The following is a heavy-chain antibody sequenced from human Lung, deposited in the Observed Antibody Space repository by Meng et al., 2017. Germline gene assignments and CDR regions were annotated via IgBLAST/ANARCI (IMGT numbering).Heavy chain of an antibody. CDR1: GYTFTNYA. CDR2: INAGNGNT. CDR3: ARSKSIAAAGGY. J-gene: IGHJ4*02. D-gene: IGHD6-13*01. V-gene: IGHV1-3*01. Sequence: QVQLVQSGAEVKKLGASVKAFCKASGYTFTNYAMHWVRQAPGQRLEWMGWINAGNGNTKYSQKFQGRVTITRDTSASTAYMELSSLRSEDTAVYYCARSKSIAAAGGYWGQGTLVTVSS.